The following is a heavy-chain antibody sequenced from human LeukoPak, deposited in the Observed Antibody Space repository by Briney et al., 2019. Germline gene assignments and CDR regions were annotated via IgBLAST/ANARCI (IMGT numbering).Heavy chain of an antibody. V-gene: IGHV1-8*01. J-gene: IGHJ5*02. CDR2: MNPNSGNT. CDR1: GYTFTSYD. Sequence: GASVKVSCKASGYTFTSYDINWVRQATGQGLEWMGWMNPNSGNTGYAQKFQGRVTMTRNTSISTAYMELSSLRSEDTAVYYCARAPGRLPRRYCSSTSCQTAQSNWFDPWGQGTLVTVSS. CDR3: ARAPGRLPRRYCSSTSCQTAQSNWFDP. D-gene: IGHD2-2*01.